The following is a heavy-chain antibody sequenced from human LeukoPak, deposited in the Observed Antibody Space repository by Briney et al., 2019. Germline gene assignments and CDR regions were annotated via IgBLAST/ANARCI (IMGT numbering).Heavy chain of an antibody. J-gene: IGHJ4*02. CDR2: IKQDGSEK. V-gene: IGHV3-7*01. Sequence: GGSLRLSCAASGFTFSSYWMTWVRQAPGKGLEWVANIKQDGSEKYYVDSVKGRFTISRDNAKNSLYLQMNSLRTEDTAVYYCARDPRGPTTYDSSARDSLDYWGQGTLVTVSS. CDR1: GFTFSSYW. CDR3: ARDPRGPTTYDSSARDSLDY. D-gene: IGHD3-22*01.